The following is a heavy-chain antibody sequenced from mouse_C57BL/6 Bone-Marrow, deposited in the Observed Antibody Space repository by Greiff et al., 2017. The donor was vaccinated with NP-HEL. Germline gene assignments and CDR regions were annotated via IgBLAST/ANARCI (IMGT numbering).Heavy chain of an antibody. V-gene: IGHV1-64*01. Sequence: QVQLQQPGAELVKPGASVKLSCKASGYTFTSYWMHWVKQRPGQGLEWIGMIHPNSGSTNYNEKFKSKATLTVDKSSSTAYMQLSSLTSEDSAVYYCAKGADSMGAMGYWGQGTSVTVSS. CDR2: IHPNSGST. D-gene: IGHD3-3*01. J-gene: IGHJ4*01. CDR3: AKGADSMGAMGY. CDR1: GYTFTSYW.